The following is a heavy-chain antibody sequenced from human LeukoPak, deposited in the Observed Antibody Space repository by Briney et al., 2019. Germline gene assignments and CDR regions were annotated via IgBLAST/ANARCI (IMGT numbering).Heavy chain of an antibody. D-gene: IGHD2-15*01. V-gene: IGHV5-51*01. CDR2: IYPGDSDT. CDR1: GYSFTSYW. J-gene: IGHJ4*02. CDR3: ARHCSGGSCYGSFDY. Sequence: GESLQISCKGSGYSFTSYWIGWVRRMPGKGLEWMGIIYPGDSDTRYSPSFQGQVTISADKSISTAYLQWSSLKASDTAMYYCARHCSGGSCYGSFDYWGQGTLVTVSS.